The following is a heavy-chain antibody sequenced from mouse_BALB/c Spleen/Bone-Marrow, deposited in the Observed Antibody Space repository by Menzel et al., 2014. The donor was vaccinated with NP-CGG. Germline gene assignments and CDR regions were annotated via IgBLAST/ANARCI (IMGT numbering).Heavy chain of an antibody. J-gene: IGHJ2*01. CDR3: ARSRTGTYFDY. CDR1: GYTFTSYW. CDR2: INPSTGYT. Sequence: QVHLQQPGAELAKPGASVKMSCKASGYTFTSYWMHWVKQRPGQGLEWIGYINPSTGYTEYNQKFKDKATLTADKSSSTAYMQLSSLTSEDSAVYYCARSRTGTYFDYWGQGTTLTVSS. V-gene: IGHV1-7*01. D-gene: IGHD4-1*01.